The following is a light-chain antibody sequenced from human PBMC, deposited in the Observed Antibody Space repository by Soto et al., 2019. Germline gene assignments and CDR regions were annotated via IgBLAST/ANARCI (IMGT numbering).Light chain of an antibody. V-gene: IGKV3-20*01. J-gene: IGKJ1*01. CDR2: GAS. CDR1: QSVSNNY. CDR3: QQYGSSGT. Sequence: EIVLTQSPGTVSLTQGERATLSCRASQSVSNNYLAWYQQKPGQAPRLLISGASDRATGIPDRFSGSGSGTDFTLTISRLEPEDFAVYYCQQYGSSGTFGQGTKVDIK.